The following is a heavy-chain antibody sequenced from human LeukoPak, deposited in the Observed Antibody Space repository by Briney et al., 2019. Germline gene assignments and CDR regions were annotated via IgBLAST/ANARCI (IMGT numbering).Heavy chain of an antibody. Sequence: GESLKISCKGSGYSFTSYWIGWVRQMPGKSLEWMGIIYPGDSDTRYSPSFQGQVTISADKSISTAYLQWSSLKASDTAMYYCARHGPFVDTYYYMDVWGKGTTVTVSS. CDR2: IYPGDSDT. J-gene: IGHJ6*03. CDR3: ARHGPFVDTYYYMDV. V-gene: IGHV5-51*01. D-gene: IGHD5-18*01. CDR1: GYSFTSYW.